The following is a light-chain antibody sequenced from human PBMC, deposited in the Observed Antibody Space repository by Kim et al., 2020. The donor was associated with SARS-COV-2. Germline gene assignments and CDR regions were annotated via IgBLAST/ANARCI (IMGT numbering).Light chain of an antibody. CDR2: GKN. V-gene: IGLV3-19*01. Sequence: ALGQTVRITCQGDSLRTYYASWYQQKPGQAPVLVIYGKNDRPSGIPDRFSGSCSGNTASLTITAAQAEDEADYYCNSRDSTGNHFVFGAGTKVTVL. J-gene: IGLJ1*01. CDR3: NSRDSTGNHFV. CDR1: SLRTYY.